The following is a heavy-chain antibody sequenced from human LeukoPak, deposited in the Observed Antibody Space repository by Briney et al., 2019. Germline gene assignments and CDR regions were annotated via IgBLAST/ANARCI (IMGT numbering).Heavy chain of an antibody. J-gene: IGHJ4*02. D-gene: IGHD2-2*02. V-gene: IGHV1-69*05. CDR2: IIPIFGTA. CDR1: GGTFSSYA. CDR3: AREAICSSTSCYRGRYFDY. Sequence: SVKVSCRASGGTFSSYAISWVRQAPGQGLEWMGGIIPIFGTANYAQKFQGRVSITTDESTSTAYMELSSLRSEDTAVYYCAREAICSSTSCYRGRYFDYWGQGTLVTVSS.